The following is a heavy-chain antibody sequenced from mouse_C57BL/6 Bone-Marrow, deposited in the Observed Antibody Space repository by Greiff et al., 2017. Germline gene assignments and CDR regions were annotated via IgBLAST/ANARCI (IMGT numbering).Heavy chain of an antibody. CDR1: GFTFSDYG. Sequence: EVMLVESGGGLVKPGGSLKLSCAASGFTFSDYGMHWVRQAPEKGLEWVAYISSGSSTTYYADTVKGRFTFSRDNATSTLFLQMTSLRSEDTALYYCARIDGYCAYYDMDYWGQGTSVTVSA. CDR2: ISSGSSTT. J-gene: IGHJ4*01. CDR3: ARIDGYCAYYDMDY. D-gene: IGHD2-3*01. V-gene: IGHV5-17*01.